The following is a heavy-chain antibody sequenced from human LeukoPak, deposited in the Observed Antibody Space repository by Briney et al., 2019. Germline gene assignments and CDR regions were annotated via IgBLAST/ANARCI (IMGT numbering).Heavy chain of an antibody. V-gene: IGHV3-74*01. Sequence: PGGSLRLSCAASGFTFSSYWMHWVRQAPGKGLVWVSRINSDGSSTSYADSVKGRFTISRDNAKNTLCLQMNSLRAEDTAVYYCARASGYSSSDTWFDPWGQGTLVTVSS. CDR1: GFTFSSYW. CDR3: ARASGYSSSDTWFDP. J-gene: IGHJ5*02. D-gene: IGHD6-13*01. CDR2: INSDGSST.